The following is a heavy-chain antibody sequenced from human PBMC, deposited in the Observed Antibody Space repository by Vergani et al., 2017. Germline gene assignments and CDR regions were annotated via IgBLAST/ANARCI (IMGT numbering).Heavy chain of an antibody. V-gene: IGHV3-30*03. CDR2: ISYDGTQK. CDR3: ATKSFGTPGCQIGYFRE. CDR1: GFTSSYYG. D-gene: IGHD1-1*01. J-gene: IGHJ1*01. Sequence: QVHLVESGGGVVQPGRSLRLYCVVSGFTSSYYGMHWVRQAPGKGLEWVAVISYDGTQKYYADSVKGRFTISRDNSKSTLYLQMNSLRTEDTAVYYCATKSFGTPGCQIGYFREWGQGTLVTVSS.